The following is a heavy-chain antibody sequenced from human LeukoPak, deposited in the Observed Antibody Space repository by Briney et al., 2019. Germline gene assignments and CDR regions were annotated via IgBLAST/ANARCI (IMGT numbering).Heavy chain of an antibody. Sequence: GASVKVSCKASGYTFTGYYIHWVRQAPGQGLGWMGWINPNSGGTNYAQKFQGRVTMTRDTSISTAYMELSRLRSDDTAVYYCAPAYCGGDCYFRSDAFDIWGQGTMVTVSS. V-gene: IGHV1-2*02. D-gene: IGHD2-21*01. CDR1: GYTFTGYY. CDR2: INPNSGGT. J-gene: IGHJ3*02. CDR3: APAYCGGDCYFRSDAFDI.